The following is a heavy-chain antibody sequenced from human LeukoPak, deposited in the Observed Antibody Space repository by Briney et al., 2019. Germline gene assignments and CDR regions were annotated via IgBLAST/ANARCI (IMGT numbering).Heavy chain of an antibody. J-gene: IGHJ6*03. CDR3: ARGPFYDFWSGIIAAGYYYYYMDV. CDR1: GGSISSYY. D-gene: IGHD3-3*01. V-gene: IGHV4-59*01. Sequence: PSETLSLTCTVSGGSISSYYWSWIRQPPGKGLEWIGYIYYSGSTNYNPSLKSRVTISVDTSKNQFSLKLSSVTAADTAVYYCARGPFYDFWSGIIAAGYYYYYMDVWEKGTTATVSS. CDR2: IYYSGST.